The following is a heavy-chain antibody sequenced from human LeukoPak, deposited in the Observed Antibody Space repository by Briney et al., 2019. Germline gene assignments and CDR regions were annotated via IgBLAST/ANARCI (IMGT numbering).Heavy chain of an antibody. V-gene: IGHV3-21*01. Sequence: SGGSLRLSCAASGFTFSSYSMNWVRQAPGKGLEWVSSISSSSSYIYYADSVKGRFTISRDNAKSSLYLQMNSLRAEDTALYYCARAIFGVAKNKRGMDVWGQGTTVTVSS. D-gene: IGHD3-3*01. CDR1: GFTFSSYS. CDR2: ISSSSSYI. CDR3: ARAIFGVAKNKRGMDV. J-gene: IGHJ6*02.